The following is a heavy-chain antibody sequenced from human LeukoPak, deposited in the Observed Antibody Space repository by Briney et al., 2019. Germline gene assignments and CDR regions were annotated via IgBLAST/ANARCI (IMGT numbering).Heavy chain of an antibody. CDR1: GYTFTGYY. V-gene: IGHV1-2*04. J-gene: IGHJ4*02. D-gene: IGHD6-13*01. CDR2: INPNSGGT. Sequence: ASVKVSCKASGYTFTGYYMHWVRQAPGQGLEWMGWINPNSGGTNHAQKFQGWVTMTRDTSISTAYMELSRLRSDDTAVYYCASSSTPENFDYWGQGTLVTVSS. CDR3: ASSSTPENFDY.